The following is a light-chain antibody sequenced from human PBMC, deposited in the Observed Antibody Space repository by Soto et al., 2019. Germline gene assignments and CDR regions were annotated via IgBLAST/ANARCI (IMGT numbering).Light chain of an antibody. CDR3: QKYDSAPWT. CDR1: QGISNY. CDR2: AAS. Sequence: ENQMTQSPSSLSASVGDRVPITCRARQGISNYLAWYQQKPGKVPKLLIYAASTLQSGVPSRFSGSGSGTDFTLTISSLQPEDVATYYCQKYDSAPWTFGQGTKVEIK. J-gene: IGKJ1*01. V-gene: IGKV1-27*01.